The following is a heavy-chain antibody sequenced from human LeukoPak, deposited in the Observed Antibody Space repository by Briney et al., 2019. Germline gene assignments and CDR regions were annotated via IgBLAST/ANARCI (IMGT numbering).Heavy chain of an antibody. J-gene: IGHJ4*02. V-gene: IGHV3-23*01. CDR2: ISDSGGIA. CDR3: AKYGCNSPSCYTNY. Sequence: PGGSLRLSCAASGFTFSNYVMSWVRQAPGRGLEWVSTISDSGGIAYYADSVKGRFTISRDNSKNTLYLQMNSLRAEDTAVYYCAKYGCNSPSCYTNYWGQGTLVTVSS. CDR1: GFTFSNYV. D-gene: IGHD2-2*02.